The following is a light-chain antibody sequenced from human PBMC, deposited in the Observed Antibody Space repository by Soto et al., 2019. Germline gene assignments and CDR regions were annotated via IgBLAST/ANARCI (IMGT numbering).Light chain of an antibody. CDR3: SSHATRSTLI. J-gene: IGLJ2*01. V-gene: IGLV2-14*03. CDR2: DVY. CDR1: SSDIGAYNH. Sequence: QSVLTQPASVSGTPGQSTTISCTGTSSDIGAYNHISWYQQHPGKAPKLMIYDVYTRPSGVSNRFSGSKSGNTASLTISGLQAGDEADYYCSSHATRSTLIFGGGTKVTVL.